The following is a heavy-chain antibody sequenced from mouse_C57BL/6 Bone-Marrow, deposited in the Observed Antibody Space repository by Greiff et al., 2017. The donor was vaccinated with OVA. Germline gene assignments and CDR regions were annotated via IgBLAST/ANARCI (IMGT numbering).Heavy chain of an antibody. CDR1: GFNIKDDY. J-gene: IGHJ3*01. CDR3: TPCGPGFAY. CDR2: IDPENGDT. Sequence: EVQLQESGAELVRPGASVKLSCTASGFNIKDDYMHWVKQRPEQGLEWIGWIDPENGDTEYASKFQGKATITADTSSNTAYLQLSSLTSEDTAVYYCTPCGPGFAYWGQGTLVTVSA. V-gene: IGHV14-4*01.